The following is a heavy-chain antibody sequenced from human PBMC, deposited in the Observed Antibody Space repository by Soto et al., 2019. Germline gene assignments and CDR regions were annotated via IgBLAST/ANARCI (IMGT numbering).Heavy chain of an antibody. V-gene: IGHV4-59*01. CDR2: IYYSGST. D-gene: IGHD2-21*02. CDR1: GGSISSYY. CDR3: ARIYGGNSDSFDY. J-gene: IGHJ4*02. Sequence: SETLSLTCTVSGGSISSYYWSWIRQPPGKGLEWIGYIYYSGSTNYNPSLKSRVTISVDTSKNQFSLKLSSVTAADTAVYYCARIYGGNSDSFDYWGQGTLVTVSS.